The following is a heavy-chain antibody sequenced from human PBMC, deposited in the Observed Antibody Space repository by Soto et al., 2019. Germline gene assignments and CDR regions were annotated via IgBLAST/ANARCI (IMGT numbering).Heavy chain of an antibody. J-gene: IGHJ4*02. Sequence: QVQLVELGGGAVQPGRSLTLSCTASGLSFSNYGMHWVRQAPGKGLEWVEIISDDGNSQNYAGSVKGRFTISRDNFKNTVYLQMDRLRGDDTAVYYCAKDRYSSSPGHLEYWGQGTLVTVSS. CDR2: ISDDGNSQ. D-gene: IGHD6-19*01. CDR1: GLSFSNYG. V-gene: IGHV3-30*18. CDR3: AKDRYSSSPGHLEY.